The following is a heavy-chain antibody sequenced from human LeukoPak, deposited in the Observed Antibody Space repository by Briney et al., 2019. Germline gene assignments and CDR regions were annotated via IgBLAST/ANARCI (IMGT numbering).Heavy chain of an antibody. J-gene: IGHJ4*02. CDR2: ISSSSSYI. CDR1: GFTFSSYS. V-gene: IGHV3-21*01. D-gene: IGHD6-19*01. Sequence: GGSLRLSCAASGFTFSSYSMNWVRPAPGKGLEWVSSISSSSSYIYYADSVKGRFTISRDNAKNSLYLQMNSLRAEDTAVYYCARDISGWLDYWGQGTLVTVSS. CDR3: ARDISGWLDY.